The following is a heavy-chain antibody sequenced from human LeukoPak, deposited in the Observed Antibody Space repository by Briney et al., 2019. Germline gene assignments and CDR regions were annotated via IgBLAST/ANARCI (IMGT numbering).Heavy chain of an antibody. CDR2: LNPNSGGT. D-gene: IGHD2-15*01. CDR1: GYTFTGCY. Sequence: VASVKVSCTASGYTFTGCYMHWVRQAPGQGLEWMGWLNPNSGGTNYAQKFQGRLTMTRDTSISTAYMELSSLRSDDTAVYYCARPREAATTFRAFDIWGQGTMVTVSS. CDR3: ARPREAATTFRAFDI. J-gene: IGHJ3*02. V-gene: IGHV1-2*02.